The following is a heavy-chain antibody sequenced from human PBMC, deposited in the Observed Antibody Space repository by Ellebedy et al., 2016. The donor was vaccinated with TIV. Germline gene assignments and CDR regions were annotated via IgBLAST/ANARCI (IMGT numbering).Heavy chain of an antibody. CDR2: IYYSGST. D-gene: IGHD3-9*01. J-gene: IGHJ6*02. Sequence: MPGGSLRLSCTVSGGSISSYYWSWIRQPPGKGLEWIGFIYYSGSTNYNPSLKSRVTISVDTSKNQFHLQLSSVTAADTAVYYCVREGANYDILTGPLYYYYGMDVWGQGTTVTVSS. CDR3: VREGANYDILTGPLYYYYGMDV. CDR1: GGSISSYY. V-gene: IGHV4-59*01.